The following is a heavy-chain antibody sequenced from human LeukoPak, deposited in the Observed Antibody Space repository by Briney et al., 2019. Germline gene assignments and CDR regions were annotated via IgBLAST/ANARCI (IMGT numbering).Heavy chain of an antibody. V-gene: IGHV4-4*07. CDR2: IYTSGST. D-gene: IGHD1-1*01. CDR1: GGSISSYY. CDR3: ARDNWNDDAFDI. J-gene: IGHJ3*02. Sequence: SETLSLTCTVSGGSISSYYWSWIRQPAGKGLDWIGRIYTSGSTNYNPSLKSRVTISVDKSKNQFSLKLSSVTAADTAVYYCARDNWNDDAFDIWGQGTMVTVSS.